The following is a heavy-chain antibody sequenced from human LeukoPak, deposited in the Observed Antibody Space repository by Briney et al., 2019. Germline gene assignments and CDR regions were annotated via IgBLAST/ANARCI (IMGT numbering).Heavy chain of an antibody. CDR2: INTDGGTT. CDR1: GFTFSTYW. CDR3: ASSPEPIYDIVVVPAALGPDY. J-gene: IGHJ4*02. D-gene: IGHD2-2*01. Sequence: PGGSLRLSCVVSGFTFSTYWMYWVRQAPGKGLVLVSRINTDGGTTNYADSVKGRFTISRDNTKNTLYLQMNTLRAEDTAVYYCASSPEPIYDIVVVPAALGPDYWGQGTLVTVSS. V-gene: IGHV3-74*01.